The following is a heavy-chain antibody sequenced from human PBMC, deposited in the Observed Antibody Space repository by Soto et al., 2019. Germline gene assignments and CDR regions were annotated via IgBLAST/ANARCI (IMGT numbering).Heavy chain of an antibody. D-gene: IGHD3-10*01. CDR2: ISSNGGST. V-gene: IGHV3-64D*08. CDR1: GFTFSSYA. CDR3: VRDYYGSGSRWNWFDP. J-gene: IGHJ5*02. Sequence: GGSLRLSCSASGFTFSSYAMHWVRQAPGKGLEYVSAISSNGGSTYYADSVKGRFTISRDNSKNTLYLQMSSLRAEDTAVYYCVRDYYGSGSRWNWFDPWGQGTLVTVSS.